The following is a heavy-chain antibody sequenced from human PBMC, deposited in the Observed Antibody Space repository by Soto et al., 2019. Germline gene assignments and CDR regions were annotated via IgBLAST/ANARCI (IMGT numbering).Heavy chain of an antibody. D-gene: IGHD5-18*01. V-gene: IGHV5-51*01. CDR1: GHSFTNYW. CDR3: ARLDVDTAMVALYYFDY. J-gene: IGHJ4*02. Sequence: GESLKISCKDSGHSFTNYWIVWVRQMPGKGLEWMGTIYPGDSDTRYSPSFQGQVTISADKSISTAYLQWSSLKASDTAMYYCARLDVDTAMVALYYFDYWGQGTLVTVSS. CDR2: IYPGDSDT.